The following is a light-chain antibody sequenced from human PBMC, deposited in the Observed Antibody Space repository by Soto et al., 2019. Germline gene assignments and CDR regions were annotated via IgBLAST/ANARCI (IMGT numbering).Light chain of an antibody. Sequence: EIVMTQSPATLSVSPGERATLSCRASQSVSSNFAWYQQKPGQAPRLLIYGASTRATRIPARFSGSGSGTEFPLTISSPQAEDFAVYYCQQYNNWPQTCGHGTKVEIK. CDR3: QQYNNWPQT. CDR2: GAS. V-gene: IGKV3-15*01. CDR1: QSVSSN. J-gene: IGKJ1*01.